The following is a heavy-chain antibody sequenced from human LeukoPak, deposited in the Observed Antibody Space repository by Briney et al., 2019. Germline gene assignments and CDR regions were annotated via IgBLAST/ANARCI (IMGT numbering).Heavy chain of an antibody. Sequence: PSQTLSLTCTVSGGSISSGDYYWSWIRQPPGKGLEWIGYIYDSGSTYYNPSLKSRVTISIDTSKNQFSLKLSSVTAADTAVYYCARLDYVWGSYRSEPDGYYYGMDVWGQGTTVTVSS. CDR1: GGSISSGDYY. D-gene: IGHD3-16*02. CDR2: IYDSGST. V-gene: IGHV4-30-4*01. J-gene: IGHJ6*02. CDR3: ARLDYVWGSYRSEPDGYYYGMDV.